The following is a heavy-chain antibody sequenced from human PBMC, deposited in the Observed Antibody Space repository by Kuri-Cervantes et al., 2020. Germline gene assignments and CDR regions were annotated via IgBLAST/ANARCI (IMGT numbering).Heavy chain of an antibody. J-gene: IGHJ6*03. CDR2: ISSSSSTI. CDR3: ARAGTSSGWYGYYMDV. D-gene: IGHD6-19*01. Sequence: GESLKISCAASGFTFSSYSMNWVRQAPGKGLEWVSYISSSSSTIYYADSVKGRFTISRDNAKNSLYLQMNSLRAEDTAVYYCARAGTSSGWYGYYMDVWGKGTTVTASS. V-gene: IGHV3-48*01. CDR1: GFTFSSYS.